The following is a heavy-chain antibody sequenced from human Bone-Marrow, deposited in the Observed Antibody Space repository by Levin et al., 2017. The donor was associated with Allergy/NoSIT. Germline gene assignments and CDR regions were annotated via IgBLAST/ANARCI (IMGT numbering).Heavy chain of an antibody. Sequence: GGSLRLSCAASGFTFTDAWMNWVRQAPGKGLEWIGRIKTTSDGGTTDYAAPVKGRFTISRDDSESRVHLLMNSLKLEDTAIYYCTTLGSSRKFDYWGRGALVTVSS. CDR1: GFTFTDAW. CDR3: TTLGSSRKFDY. D-gene: IGHD3-10*01. J-gene: IGHJ4*02. V-gene: IGHV3-15*01. CDR2: IKTTSDGGTT.